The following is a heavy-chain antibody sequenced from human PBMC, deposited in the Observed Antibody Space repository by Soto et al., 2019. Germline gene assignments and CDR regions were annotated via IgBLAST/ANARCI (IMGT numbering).Heavy chain of an antibody. CDR1: GGSVNSGNYY. CDR3: ARVERGTATTVVDAFDI. CDR2: MSHSGGT. J-gene: IGHJ3*02. Sequence: QVQLQQWGAGLLKPSETLSLTCAVFGGSVNSGNYYWSWIRQPPGKGLEWIGEMSHSGGTHFNPSLKRRGTISVDTSKNQFSLKMSSVTAAATALYYCARVERGTATTVVDAFDIWGPGTMVTVSS. V-gene: IGHV4-34*01. D-gene: IGHD1-1*01.